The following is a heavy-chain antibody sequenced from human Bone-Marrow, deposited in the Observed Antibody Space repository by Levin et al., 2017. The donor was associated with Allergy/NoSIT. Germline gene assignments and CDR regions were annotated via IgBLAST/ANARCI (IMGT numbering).Heavy chain of an antibody. D-gene: IGHD2-2*01. CDR1: GFIFDDYA. J-gene: IGHJ4*02. V-gene: IGHV3-43D*04. CDR2: TSWDGVST. CDR3: ARAQCTSTSCYLDF. Sequence: GESLKISCAASGFIFDDYAMHWVRQAPGKGLEWVSLTSWDGVSTFYADSVRGRFTISRDNSKNSLYLQLNSLRAEDTALYYCARAQCTSTSCYLDFWGQGTLVTVSS.